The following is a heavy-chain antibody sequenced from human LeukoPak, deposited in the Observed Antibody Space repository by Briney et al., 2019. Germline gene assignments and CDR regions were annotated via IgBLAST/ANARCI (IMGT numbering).Heavy chain of an antibody. CDR3: ARQDIVVVVAATFDY. D-gene: IGHD2-15*01. CDR2: IYYSGST. CDR1: AGSFSSYY. V-gene: IGHV4-39*01. J-gene: IGHJ4*02. Sequence: SETLSLTCVVYAGSFSSYYWGWIRQPPGKGLEWIGSIYYSGSTYYNPSLKSRVTISVDTSKNQFSLKLSSVTAADTAVYYCARQDIVVVVAATFDYWGQGTLVTVSS.